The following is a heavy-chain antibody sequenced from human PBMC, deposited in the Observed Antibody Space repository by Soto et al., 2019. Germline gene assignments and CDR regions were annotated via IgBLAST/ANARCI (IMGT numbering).Heavy chain of an antibody. J-gene: IGHJ6*02. V-gene: IGHV4-31*03. CDR2: IYYSGST. Sequence: SETLSLTCTVSGGSISSGGYYWSWIRQHPGRGLEWIGYIYYSGSTYYNPSLKSRVTISVDTSKNQFSLKLSSVTAADTAVYYCARGSHCSSTSCQYGYYYYGMDVWGQGTTVTVSS. CDR3: ARGSHCSSTSCQYGYYYYGMDV. CDR1: GGSISSGGYY. D-gene: IGHD2-2*01.